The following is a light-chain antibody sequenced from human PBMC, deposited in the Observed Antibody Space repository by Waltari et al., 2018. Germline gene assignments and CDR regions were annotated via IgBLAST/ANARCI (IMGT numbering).Light chain of an antibody. CDR1: SSNIGAGFD. CDR3: QSYDISLSAYV. J-gene: IGLJ3*02. CDR2: VNN. V-gene: IGLV1-40*01. Sequence: QSVLTQPPSLSGAPGQRVTISCAGNSSNIGAGFDVHWYQQFPGSAPRLLISVNNNRPSGVPYRFSASQSGTSASLAVSGLQAQDEADYYCQSYDISLSAYVFGGGTKLTVL.